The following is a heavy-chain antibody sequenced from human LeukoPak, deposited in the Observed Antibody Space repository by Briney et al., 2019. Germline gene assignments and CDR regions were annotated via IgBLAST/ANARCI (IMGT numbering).Heavy chain of an antibody. CDR2: IFYSGST. CDR3: ARDSSARYSSSWYVVGDFDY. D-gene: IGHD6-13*01. V-gene: IGHV4-39*07. CDR1: GGSISTSSYY. J-gene: IGHJ4*02. Sequence: KPSETLSLTCTVSGGSISTSSYYWGWVRQPPGKGLEWIGNIFYSGSTYYSPSLKSRVTISVDTSKNQFSLRMNSLTAADTAVYYCARDSSARYSSSWYVVGDFDYWGQGTPVTVSS.